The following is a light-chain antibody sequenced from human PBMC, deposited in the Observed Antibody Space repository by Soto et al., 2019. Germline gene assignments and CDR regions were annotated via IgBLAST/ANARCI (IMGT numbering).Light chain of an antibody. Sequence: DIQMTQSPSTLSASVGDRVTITCRASQSISGWLAWYQQKPGKAPKLLIYDASTLESGVPSRFSGSGSGTDFTLTISSLQPEDFATYYCQQSYSTPTFGGGTKVDIK. CDR1: QSISGW. CDR3: QQSYSTPT. V-gene: IGKV1-39*01. CDR2: DAS. J-gene: IGKJ4*01.